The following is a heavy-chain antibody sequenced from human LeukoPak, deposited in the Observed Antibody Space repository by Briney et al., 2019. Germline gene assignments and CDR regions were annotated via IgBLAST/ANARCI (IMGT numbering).Heavy chain of an antibody. D-gene: IGHD5-18*01. CDR2: IWYDGSNK. J-gene: IGHJ4*02. CDR1: GFTFSSYG. Sequence: GGSLRLSCAASGFTFSSYGMHWVRQAPGKGLEWVAVIWYDGSNKYYADSVKGRFTISRDNSKNTLYLQMNSLRAEDTAVYYCARGGSPGTAMVAHFDYWGQGTLVTVS. CDR3: ARGGSPGTAMVAHFDY. V-gene: IGHV3-33*01.